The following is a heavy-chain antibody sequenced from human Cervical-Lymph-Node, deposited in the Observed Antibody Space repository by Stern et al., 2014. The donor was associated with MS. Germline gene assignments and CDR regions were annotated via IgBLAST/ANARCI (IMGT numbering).Heavy chain of an antibody. D-gene: IGHD6-13*01. V-gene: IGHV1-46*01. CDR1: GYTFTSYY. Sequence: QVQLVQSGAEVKKPGASVKVSCKASGYTFTSYYTHWVRLAPGQGLEWMGIIMPISGRTTYAPKVQGNATLTRDMVTTTGYMELSSVETDDTAVYYCAREFLAAGGTAYHGGMDVWGQGTKVTVS. CDR3: AREFLAAGGTAYHGGMDV. J-gene: IGHJ6*02. CDR2: IMPISGRT.